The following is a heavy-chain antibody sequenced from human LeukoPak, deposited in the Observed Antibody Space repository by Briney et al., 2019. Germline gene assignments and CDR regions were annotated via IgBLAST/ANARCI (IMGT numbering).Heavy chain of an antibody. V-gene: IGHV4-39*01. CDR2: IYYSGST. CDR3: ARQPRVLRFLEWLLYSWFDP. CDR1: GGSISSSSYY. J-gene: IGHJ5*02. D-gene: IGHD3-3*01. Sequence: PSETLSLTCTVSGGSISSSSYYWGWIRQPPGKGLEWIGSIYYSGSTYYNPSLNSRVTISVDTSKNQFSLKLSSVTAADTAVYYCARQPRVLRFLEWLLYSWFDPWGQGTLVTVSS.